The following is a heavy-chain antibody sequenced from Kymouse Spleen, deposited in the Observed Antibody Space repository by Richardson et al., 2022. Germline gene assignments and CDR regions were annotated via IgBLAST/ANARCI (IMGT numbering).Heavy chain of an antibody. Sequence: QVQLQQWGAGLLKPSETLSLTCAVYGGSFSGYYWSWIRQPPGKGLEWIGEINHSGSTNYNPSLKSRVTISVDTSKNQFSLKLSSVTAADTAVYYCARGDSFYFDYWGQGTLVTVSS. CDR1: GGSFSGYY. CDR2: INHSGST. V-gene: IGHV4-34*01. J-gene: IGHJ4*02. CDR3: ARGDSFYFDY. D-gene: IGHD5-18,IGHD5-18*01.